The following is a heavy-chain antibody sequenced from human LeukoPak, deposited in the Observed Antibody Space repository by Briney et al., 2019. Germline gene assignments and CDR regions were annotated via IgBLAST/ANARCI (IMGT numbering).Heavy chain of an antibody. D-gene: IGHD1-26*01. J-gene: IGHJ4*02. CDR1: GYTFNIYG. V-gene: IGHV1-18*01. CDR2: IGSYNGNT. Sequence: ASVKVSCKASGYTFNIYGLSWVRQAPGQGLEWMGWIGSYNGNTDYAQKFQGRVTMTTDTSTSTAYMELRSLRSDDTAVYYCARSGAVLTRLFDFWGQGTLVTVSS. CDR3: ARSGAVLTRLFDF.